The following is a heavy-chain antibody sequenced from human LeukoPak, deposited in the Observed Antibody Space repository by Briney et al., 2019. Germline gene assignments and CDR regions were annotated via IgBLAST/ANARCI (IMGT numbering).Heavy chain of an antibody. V-gene: IGHV3-30*04. CDR3: ARAINSAWHNIDY. J-gene: IGHJ4*02. CDR1: GFTFSTYA. CDR2: ISYHGSDK. Sequence: PGTSLRLSCVASGFTFSTYAMHWVRQAPGKGLEWVAVISYHGSDKYYVDYVKGRFTISRDNSKNTLYLQMNSLRTEDTAVFYCARAINSAWHNIDYWGQGTLVTVSS. D-gene: IGHD2/OR15-2a*01.